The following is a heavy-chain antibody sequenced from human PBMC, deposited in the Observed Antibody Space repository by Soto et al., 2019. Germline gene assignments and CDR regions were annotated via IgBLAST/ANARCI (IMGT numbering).Heavy chain of an antibody. CDR1: LGTFSSYA. D-gene: IGHD5-12*01. CDR3: ASTIGNSGYDFGYFDY. V-gene: IGHV1-69*13. Sequence: SVKVSCKASLGTFSSYAISWVRQAPGQGLEWMGGIIPIFGTANYAQKFQGRVTITADESTSTAYMELSSLRSEDTAVYYCASTIGNSGYDFGYFDYWGQGTLVTVSS. CDR2: IIPIFGTA. J-gene: IGHJ4*02.